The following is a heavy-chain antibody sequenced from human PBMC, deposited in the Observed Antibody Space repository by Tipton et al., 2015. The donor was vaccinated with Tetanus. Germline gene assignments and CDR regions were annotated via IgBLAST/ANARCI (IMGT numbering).Heavy chain of an antibody. Sequence: TLSLTCTVSGGSVSSGNYYWSWIRQPPGKELQWIGYIYYSGTTNYNPSLKSRVTISVDTSKNQSSLNLTSVTAADTAVYYCARGARGYTYGWGQGTLVTVSS. CDR2: IYYSGTT. V-gene: IGHV4-61*01. CDR1: GGSVSSGNYY. D-gene: IGHD5-18*01. J-gene: IGHJ4*02. CDR3: ARGARGYTYG.